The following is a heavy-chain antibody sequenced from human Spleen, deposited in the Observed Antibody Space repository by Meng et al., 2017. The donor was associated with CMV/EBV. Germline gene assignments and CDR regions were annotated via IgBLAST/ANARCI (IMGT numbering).Heavy chain of an antibody. CDR1: GFTFSDYY. CDR2: ISYDGSNK. CDR3: ARQRGPAPYFYYGVDV. V-gene: IGHV3-30*03. J-gene: IGHJ6*02. Sequence: GESLKISCAASGFTFSDYYMTWIRQAPGKGLEWVASISYDGSNKYYADSVQGRFTISRDNSKNTLYLQMNSLRPEDTAVYYCARQRGPAPYFYYGVDVWGQGTTVTVSS. D-gene: IGHD1-26*01.